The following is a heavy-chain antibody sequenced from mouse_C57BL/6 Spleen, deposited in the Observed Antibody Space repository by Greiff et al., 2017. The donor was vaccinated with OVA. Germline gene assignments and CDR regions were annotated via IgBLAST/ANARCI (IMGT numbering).Heavy chain of an antibody. V-gene: IGHV1-82*01. D-gene: IGHD1-1*02. CDR1: GYAFSSSW. CDR3: ARSGNYLDY. Sequence: QVQLQQSGPELVKPGASVKISCKASGYAFSSSWMNWVKQRPGKGLEWIGRIYPGDGDTNYNGKFKGKATLTADKSSSTAYMQLSSLTSEDSAVYFCARSGNYLDYWGTGTTLTVSS. CDR2: IYPGDGDT. J-gene: IGHJ2*01.